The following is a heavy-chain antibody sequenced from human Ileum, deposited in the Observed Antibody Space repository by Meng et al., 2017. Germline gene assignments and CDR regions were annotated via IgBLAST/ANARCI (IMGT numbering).Heavy chain of an antibody. J-gene: IGHJ4*02. CDR2: AGT. D-gene: IGHD7-27*01. CDR1: GGSVSTSDYQ. V-gene: IGHV4-61*08. Sequence: VQRQWAGPDLVRPSEPLSLICTVSGGSVSTSDYQWGWIRQPPGKGLEWIGYAGTNYNPSLKSRVTISVDTSKRQFSLKLTSVTAADTAVYYCARDHWGSLDYWGQGILVTVSS. CDR3: ARDHWGSLDY.